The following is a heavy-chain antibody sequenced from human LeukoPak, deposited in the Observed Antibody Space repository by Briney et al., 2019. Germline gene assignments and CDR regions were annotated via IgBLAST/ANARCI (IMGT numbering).Heavy chain of an antibody. J-gene: IGHJ4*02. D-gene: IGHD5-18*01. V-gene: IGHV4-39*01. CDR2: IYYTGIT. CDR1: GGSISSSSFY. Sequence: SETVSLTCTVSGGSISSSSFYWGWIRQSPGKGLECLGSIYYTGITYYNPSLKSRLTISVDTSKRQFSLKLSSVTAADTAVYYCARHRGYRNPADSWGQGTLVTVSS. CDR3: ARHRGYRNPADS.